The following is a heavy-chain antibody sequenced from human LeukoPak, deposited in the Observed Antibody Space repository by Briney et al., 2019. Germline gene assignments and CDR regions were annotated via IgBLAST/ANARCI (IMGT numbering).Heavy chain of an antibody. J-gene: IGHJ4*02. D-gene: IGHD4-23*01. CDR2: IYYSGST. CDR1: GGSISSYY. Sequence: SETLSLTCTVSGGSISSYYWSWIRQPPGKGLEWIGYIYYSGSTNYNPSLKSRVTISVDTSKNQFSLKLSSVTAADTAVYYCARGGVATFDYWGQGTLVTVSS. V-gene: IGHV4-59*01. CDR3: ARGGVATFDY.